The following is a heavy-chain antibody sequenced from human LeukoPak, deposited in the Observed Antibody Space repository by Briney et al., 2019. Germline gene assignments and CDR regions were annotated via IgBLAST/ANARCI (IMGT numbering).Heavy chain of an antibody. D-gene: IGHD6-13*01. V-gene: IGHV3-53*01. J-gene: IGHJ3*02. CDR2: IYSGGST. CDR3: ARVEGSSWYGAFDI. CDR1: GFTVSSNY. Sequence: TGGSLRLSCAASGFTVSSNYMSWVRQAPGKGLEWVSVIYSGGSTYYADSVKGRFTISRDNSKNTLYLQMNSLRAEDTAVYYCARVEGSSWYGAFDIWGQGTMVTVSS.